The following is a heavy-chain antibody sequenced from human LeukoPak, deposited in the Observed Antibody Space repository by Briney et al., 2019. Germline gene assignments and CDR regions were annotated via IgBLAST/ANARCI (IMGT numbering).Heavy chain of an antibody. J-gene: IGHJ5*02. Sequence: GASVKVSFKASGYTFTSYGISWVRQAPGQRVEWMGWISAYNGNTNYAQKLQGRVTMTTDTSTSTAYMELRSLRSDDTAVYYCARVLTMVRGAFNWFDPWGQGTLVTVSS. CDR3: ARVLTMVRGAFNWFDP. CDR2: ISAYNGNT. D-gene: IGHD3-10*01. V-gene: IGHV1-18*01. CDR1: GYTFTSYG.